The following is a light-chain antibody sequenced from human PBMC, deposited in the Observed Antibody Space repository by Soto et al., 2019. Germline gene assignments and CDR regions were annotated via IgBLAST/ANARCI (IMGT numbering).Light chain of an antibody. J-gene: IGKJ2*01. CDR2: GAS. V-gene: IGKV3-20*01. Sequence: EIVLTQSPGTLSLSPADRATLSCRASQSVSSSYLAWSQQKPGQAPRLLIYGASSRATGIPDRFSGSGSGTDFTLTINKLEPEDFAVYYCQQYGSSPKTFGQGTKVEIE. CDR3: QQYGSSPKT. CDR1: QSVSSSY.